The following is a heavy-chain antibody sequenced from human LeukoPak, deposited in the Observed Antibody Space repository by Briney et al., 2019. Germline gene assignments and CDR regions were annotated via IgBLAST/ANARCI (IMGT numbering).Heavy chain of an antibody. CDR1: GFTFSSYW. J-gene: IGHJ4*02. V-gene: IGHV3-7*01. CDR3: ARAHFVSGVRPHKDY. CDR2: IKQDGSEK. Sequence: TGGSLRLSCAASGFTFSSYWMSWVRQAPGKGLEWVANIKQDGSEKYYVDSVKGRFTISRDNAKNSLYLQMNSLRAEDTAVYYCARAHFVSGVRPHKDYWGQGTLVTVSP. D-gene: IGHD3-10*01.